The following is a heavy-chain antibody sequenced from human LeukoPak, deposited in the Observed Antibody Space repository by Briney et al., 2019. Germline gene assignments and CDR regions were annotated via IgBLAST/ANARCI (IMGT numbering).Heavy chain of an antibody. Sequence: SETQSLTCTVSGGSISGSYWSWIRQPPGKGLGWIGYIHYGGTTRYNPSLESRVTLSVDTSNNQFSLKLSSMTAADTAVYFCARVDNNGYSDYWGQGTLVTVSS. V-gene: IGHV4-59*01. CDR1: GGSISGSY. CDR2: IHYGGTT. J-gene: IGHJ4*02. CDR3: ARVDNNGYSDY. D-gene: IGHD3-22*01.